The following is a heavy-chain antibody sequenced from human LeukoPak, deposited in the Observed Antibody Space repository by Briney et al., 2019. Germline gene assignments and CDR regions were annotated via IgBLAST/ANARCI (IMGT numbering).Heavy chain of an antibody. D-gene: IGHD3-22*01. V-gene: IGHV3-48*01. CDR2: ISSSSRDI. CDR1: GFTFSTYS. Sequence: GGSLRLSCAASGFTFSTYSMNWVRQAPGKGLEWVSHISSSSRDIFYADSVKGRFTTSRDNAKNSLYLQMNSLRAEDTAVYYCAKDGYYYDSSGYPDYWGQGTLVTVSS. CDR3: AKDGYYYDSSGYPDY. J-gene: IGHJ4*02.